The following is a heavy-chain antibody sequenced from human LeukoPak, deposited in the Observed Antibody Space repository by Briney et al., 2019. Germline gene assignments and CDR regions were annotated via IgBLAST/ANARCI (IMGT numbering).Heavy chain of an antibody. CDR2: INHSGST. J-gene: IGHJ4*02. Sequence: SETLSPTCAVYGGSFSGYYWSWIRQPPGKGLEWIGEINHSGSTNYNPSLKSRVTISVDTSKNQFSLKLTSVTAADTAVYYCAREIAAGSLDYWGQGTLVTVSS. D-gene: IGHD6-13*01. CDR1: GGSFSGYY. V-gene: IGHV4-34*01. CDR3: AREIAAGSLDY.